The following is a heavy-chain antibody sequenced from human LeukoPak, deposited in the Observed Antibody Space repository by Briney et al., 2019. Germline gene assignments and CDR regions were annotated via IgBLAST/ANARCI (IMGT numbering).Heavy chain of an antibody. J-gene: IGHJ4*02. CDR1: GDSFSSNSAV. CDR3: ARGGAAAGFDY. CDR2: TYYRSKWYS. Sequence: SQTLSLTCAISGDSFSSNSAVWNWLRQSPSRGLEWLGRTYYRSKWYSENAISVQSLITVNPDTSKNQFSLQLNSVTPEDTAVYYCARGGAAAGFDYWGQETLVTVSS. V-gene: IGHV6-1*01. D-gene: IGHD6-13*01.